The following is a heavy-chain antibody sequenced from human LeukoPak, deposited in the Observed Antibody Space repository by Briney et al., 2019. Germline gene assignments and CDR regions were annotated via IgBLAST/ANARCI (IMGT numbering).Heavy chain of an antibody. Sequence: PGGSLRLSCAASGFTFSSYWMHWVRHAPGKGLVWVSRINSDGSSTSYADSVKGRFTISRDNAKNTLYLQMNSLRAEDTAVYYCAREGYTAMVPSLDYWGQGTLVTVSS. CDR1: GFTFSSYW. J-gene: IGHJ4*02. CDR2: INSDGSST. CDR3: AREGYTAMVPSLDY. D-gene: IGHD5-18*01. V-gene: IGHV3-74*01.